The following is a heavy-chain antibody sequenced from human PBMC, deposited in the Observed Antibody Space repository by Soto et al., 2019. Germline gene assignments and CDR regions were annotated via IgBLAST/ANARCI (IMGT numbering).Heavy chain of an antibody. V-gene: IGHV1-2*04. CDR3: ARGEKNWRLSPLGFYYYYGMDV. CDR1: GYTFTGYY. J-gene: IGHJ6*02. D-gene: IGHD3-10*01. Sequence: VASVKVSCKASGYTFTGYYMHWVRQAPGQGLEWMGWINPNSGGTNYAQKFQGWVTMTRDTSISTAYMELSRLRSDDTAVYYCARGEKNWRLSPLGFYYYYGMDVWGQGTTVTAP. CDR2: INPNSGGT.